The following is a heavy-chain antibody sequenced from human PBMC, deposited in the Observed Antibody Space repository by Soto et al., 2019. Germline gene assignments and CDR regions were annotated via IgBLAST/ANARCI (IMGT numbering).Heavy chain of an antibody. CDR2: ISGSGGST. Sequence: EVQLLESGGGLVQPGGSLRLTCAASGFTFSSYAMSWVRQAPGKGLEWVSAISGSGGSTYYADSVKGRFTISRDNSKNTLYLQMNSLRAEDTAVYYCAKDRKLLMVYAMGDYWGQGTLVTVSS. CDR1: GFTFSSYA. J-gene: IGHJ4*02. V-gene: IGHV3-23*01. D-gene: IGHD2-8*01. CDR3: AKDRKLLMVYAMGDY.